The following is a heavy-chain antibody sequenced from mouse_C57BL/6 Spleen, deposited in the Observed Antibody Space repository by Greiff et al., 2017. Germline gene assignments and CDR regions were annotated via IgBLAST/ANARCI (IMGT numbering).Heavy chain of an antibody. CDR3: AKNGYYEYFDV. CDR1: GFSLTSYG. J-gene: IGHJ1*03. D-gene: IGHD2-3*01. Sequence: QVQLQQSGPGLVQPSPCLSITCTASGFSLTSYGVHWVRQSPGKGLEWLGVIWRGGSTDYNAAFMSRLNITTDNSTSQVFFKMNSLQADDTAIYYCAKNGYYEYFDVWGTGTTVTVSS. V-gene: IGHV2-5*01. CDR2: IWRGGST.